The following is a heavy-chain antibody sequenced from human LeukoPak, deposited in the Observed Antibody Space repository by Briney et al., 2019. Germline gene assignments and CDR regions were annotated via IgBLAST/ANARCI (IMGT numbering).Heavy chain of an antibody. CDR3: ARAPGYYYDSSGYYGYFDL. CDR2: MNPNSGNT. D-gene: IGHD3-22*01. V-gene: IGHV1-8*03. Sequence: ASVKVSCKASGYTFTSYDTNWVRQATGQGLEWMGWMNPNSGNTGYAQKFQGRVTITRNTSISTAYMELSSLRSEDTAVYYCARAPGYYYDSSGYYGYFDLWGRGTLVTVSS. CDR1: GYTFTSYD. J-gene: IGHJ2*01.